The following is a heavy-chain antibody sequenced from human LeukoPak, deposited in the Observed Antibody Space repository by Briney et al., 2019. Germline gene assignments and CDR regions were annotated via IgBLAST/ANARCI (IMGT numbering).Heavy chain of an antibody. CDR3: AKDIRSGWYPYYFDY. CDR1: GFTFSSYA. J-gene: IGHJ4*02. D-gene: IGHD6-19*01. CDR2: ISGSGGST. Sequence: GGSLRLSCAASGFTFSSYAMSWFRQAPGKGLEWVSAISGSGGSTYYADSVKGRFTMSRDSSKNTLYLQMNSLRAEDTAVYYCAKDIRSGWYPYYFDYWGQGTLVTVSS. V-gene: IGHV3-23*01.